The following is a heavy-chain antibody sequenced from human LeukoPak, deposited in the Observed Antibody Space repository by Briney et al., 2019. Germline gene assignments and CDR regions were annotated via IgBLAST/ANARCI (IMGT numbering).Heavy chain of an antibody. CDR3: AKDGPWRPAAE. CDR2: INSDGSST. CDR1: GFTFSSYW. Sequence: GGSLRLSCAASGFTFSSYWMHWVRQAPGKGLVWVSRINSDGSSTSYADSVKGRFTISRDNAKNTLYLQMTSLRAEDTAVYYCAKDGPWRPAAEWGQGVLLTVSS. J-gene: IGHJ4*02. D-gene: IGHD2-2*01. V-gene: IGHV3-74*01.